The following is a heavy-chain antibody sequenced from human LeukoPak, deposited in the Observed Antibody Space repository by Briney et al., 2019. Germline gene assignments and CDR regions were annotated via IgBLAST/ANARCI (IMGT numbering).Heavy chain of an antibody. Sequence: GGSLRLSCAASGFTFKNHAMSWVRQAPGKGLEWVSGINGNGASTYYSDSVKGRFTISRDNSKNTLYLQMSSLRAEDTAIYYCAKDQGYSYYYLDYWGQGTLVTVSS. CDR2: INGNGAST. V-gene: IGHV3-23*01. CDR1: GFTFKNHA. CDR3: AKDQGYSYYYLDY. D-gene: IGHD5-18*01. J-gene: IGHJ4*02.